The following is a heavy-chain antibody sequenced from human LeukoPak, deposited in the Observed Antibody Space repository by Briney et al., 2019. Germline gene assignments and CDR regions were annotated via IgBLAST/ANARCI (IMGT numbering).Heavy chain of an antibody. D-gene: IGHD6-19*01. CDR1: GGSISSSSYY. Sequence: SSETLSLTCTVSGGSISSSSYYWGWIRQPPGKGLEWIGYIYYSGSTNYNPSLKSRVTISVDTSKNQFSLKLSSVTAADTAVYYCARDGSLYYFDYWGQGTLVTVSS. CDR3: ARDGSLYYFDY. V-gene: IGHV4-61*01. CDR2: IYYSGST. J-gene: IGHJ4*02.